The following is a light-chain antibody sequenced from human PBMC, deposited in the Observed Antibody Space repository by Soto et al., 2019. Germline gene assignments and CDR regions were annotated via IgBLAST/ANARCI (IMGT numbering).Light chain of an antibody. V-gene: IGKV3-20*01. Sequence: ETVLTQSPGTLSLSPGERATLSCRASQTIRSNYLAWYRQTPGQAPRLLIYDASNRATGIADRFSGSVSGTDFTLIISRLEPEDYAMYYCQQDGSSPWTLGQGTKVEIK. CDR1: QTIRSNY. J-gene: IGKJ1*01. CDR2: DAS. CDR3: QQDGSSPWT.